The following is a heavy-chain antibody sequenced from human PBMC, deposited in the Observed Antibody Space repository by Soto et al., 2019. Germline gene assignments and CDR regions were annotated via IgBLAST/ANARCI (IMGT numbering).Heavy chain of an antibody. D-gene: IGHD4-17*01. CDR3: ARWSDYRAAGP. Sequence: QVQLVESGGGVVQPGRSLRLSCAASGFTFSSHGMHWVRQAPGKGLEWVAVIWYDGSNKYYADSVKGRFTISRDNSKNMLYLQMNSLSAEDTAVYYCARWSDYRAAGPWGQGTLVTVSS. J-gene: IGHJ5*02. CDR2: IWYDGSNK. CDR1: GFTFSSHG. V-gene: IGHV3-33*01.